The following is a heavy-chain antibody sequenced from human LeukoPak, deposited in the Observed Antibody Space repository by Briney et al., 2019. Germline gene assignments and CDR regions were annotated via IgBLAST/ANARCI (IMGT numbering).Heavy chain of an antibody. CDR3: ARSPDILTGENFDY. CDR2: INPKSGGT. CDR1: GYTFSGYY. V-gene: IGHV1-2*02. Sequence: EASVKVSCKASGYTFSGYYMHWVRQAPGQGLEWMGWINPKSGGTNEAQKFHDRVTMTRDTSIRTACMEVSRLRSDDTAVYYCARSPDILTGENFDYWGQGTLVTVSS. D-gene: IGHD3-9*01. J-gene: IGHJ4*02.